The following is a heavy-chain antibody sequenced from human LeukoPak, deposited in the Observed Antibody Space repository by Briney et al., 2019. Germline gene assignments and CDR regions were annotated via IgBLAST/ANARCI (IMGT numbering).Heavy chain of an antibody. J-gene: IGHJ4*02. Sequence: GGSLRLSCAASGFTFSDYYMSWIRQAPGKGLEWVSYISSSGSTIYYADSVKGRFTISRDNAKNSLYLQVNSLRAEDTAVYYCARTRSSWYSRLVDYWGQGTLVTVSS. CDR3: ARTRSSWYSRLVDY. D-gene: IGHD6-13*01. CDR1: GFTFSDYY. V-gene: IGHV3-11*01. CDR2: ISSSGSTI.